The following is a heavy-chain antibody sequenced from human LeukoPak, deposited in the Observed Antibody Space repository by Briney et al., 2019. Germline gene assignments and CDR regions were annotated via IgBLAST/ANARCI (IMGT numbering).Heavy chain of an antibody. CDR2: ISADGGST. CDR3: AKGLAVSGTYFDY. Sequence: GSLRLSCAASGFTFSNYAMNWVRQAPGKGLEWVSTISADGGSTYYTDSVRGRFTISRDNSKYTLYLQINSLRAEDTALYYCAKGLAVSGTYFDYWGQGTLVTVPS. V-gene: IGHV3-23*01. D-gene: IGHD1-26*01. CDR1: GFTFSNYA. J-gene: IGHJ4*02.